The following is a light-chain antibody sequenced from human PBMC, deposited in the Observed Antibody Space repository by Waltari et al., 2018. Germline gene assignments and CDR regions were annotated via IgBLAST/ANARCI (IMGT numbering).Light chain of an antibody. CDR2: DKN. V-gene: IGLV1-40*01. Sequence: QSVLTQPPSVSGAPGQRVTISCTGSSSNIGSYYVYWYQQLPGMAPKLLIYDKNKRPSGVSDRFSGPKSGTSASLTITGLQTEDEADYYCQSYDSSLSAQLFGGGTRLTVL. J-gene: IGLJ2*01. CDR3: QSYDSSLSAQL. CDR1: SSNIGSYY.